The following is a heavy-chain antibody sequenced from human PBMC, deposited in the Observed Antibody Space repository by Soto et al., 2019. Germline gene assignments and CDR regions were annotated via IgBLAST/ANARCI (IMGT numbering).Heavy chain of an antibody. Sequence: GGSLRLSCAASGFTFSSYAMSWVRQAPGKGLEWVSAISGSGGSTYYADSVKGRFTISRDNSKNTLYLQMNSLRAEDTAVYYCAKAGYYDILTGPTAFDYWGQGTLVTVSS. V-gene: IGHV3-23*01. CDR1: GFTFSSYA. CDR2: ISGSGGST. J-gene: IGHJ4*02. CDR3: AKAGYYDILTGPTAFDY. D-gene: IGHD3-9*01.